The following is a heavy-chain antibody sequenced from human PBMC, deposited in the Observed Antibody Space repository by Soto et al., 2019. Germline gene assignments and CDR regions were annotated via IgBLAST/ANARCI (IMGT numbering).Heavy chain of an antibody. CDR1: GFTFTSYG. CDR3: ARGGLLLDY. V-gene: IGHV3-33*01. Sequence: QVQLVESGGGVFQPGRSLRLSCAASGFTFTSYGRHWVRQAPGKGLEWVAVIWYDGSNKYYADSVKGRFTISRDNSKNTLYLQMNSLRAEDTAVYYCARGGLLLDYWGQGTLVTVSS. D-gene: IGHD2-21*01. CDR2: IWYDGSNK. J-gene: IGHJ4*02.